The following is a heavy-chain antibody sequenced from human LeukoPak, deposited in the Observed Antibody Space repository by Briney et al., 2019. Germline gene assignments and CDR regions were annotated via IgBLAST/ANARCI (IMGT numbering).Heavy chain of an antibody. D-gene: IGHD5-12*01. Sequence: GASVKVSCKASGYTCTSYGISWVRQAPGQGLEWMGWISAYNGNTNYAQKLQGRVTMTTDTSTSTAYLELRSLRSDDTAVDYCGRWKSGYDRAYYYYYYGMDVWGKGTTVTVSS. CDR3: GRWKSGYDRAYYYYYYGMDV. V-gene: IGHV1-18*04. CDR1: GYTCTSYG. J-gene: IGHJ6*04. CDR2: ISAYNGNT.